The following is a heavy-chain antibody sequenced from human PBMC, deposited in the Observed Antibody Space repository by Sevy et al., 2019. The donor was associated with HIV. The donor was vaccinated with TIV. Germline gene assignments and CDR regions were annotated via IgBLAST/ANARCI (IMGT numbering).Heavy chain of an antibody. CDR1: GFTFSNYS. J-gene: IGHJ4*02. Sequence: GGSLRLSCEASGFTFSNYSMNWVRQAPGKGLEWVASISSRSTYIYYADSVKGRFTISRDNAKNSLYLQMNSLRAEDTAVYYYARVLRVIRIDYFDYWGQGTLVTVSS. CDR3: ARVLRVIRIDYFDY. D-gene: IGHD4-4*01. CDR2: ISSRSTYI. V-gene: IGHV3-21*01.